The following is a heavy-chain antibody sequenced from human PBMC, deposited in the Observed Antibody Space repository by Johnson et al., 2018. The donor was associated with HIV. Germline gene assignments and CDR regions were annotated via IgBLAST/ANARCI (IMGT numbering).Heavy chain of an antibody. Sequence: VQLVESGGGVVQPGRSLRLSCAASGFTFSNAWMSWVRQAPGKGLEWVGRIKSKTDGGTTDYAAPVKGRFTISRDDSKNTLYLQMNSLKTEDTAVYYCTTGAAYYYDSSGYRDAFDIWGQGTMVTVSP. J-gene: IGHJ3*02. V-gene: IGHV3-15*01. CDR1: GFTFSNAW. CDR2: IKSKTDGGTT. D-gene: IGHD3-22*01. CDR3: TTGAAYYYDSSGYRDAFDI.